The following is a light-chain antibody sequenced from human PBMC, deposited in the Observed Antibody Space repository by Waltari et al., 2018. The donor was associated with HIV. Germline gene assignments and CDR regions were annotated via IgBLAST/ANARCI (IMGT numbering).Light chain of an antibody. V-gene: IGKV3-20*01. J-gene: IGKJ4*01. CDR2: GAS. CDR1: QGVSSNY. CDR3: QQYDTTPT. Sequence: EIVLTQSPGTLSLSPGERATLSCKASQGVSSNYLAWYQQKPGQAPSHLISGASDRATGIPDRFSGSGSVTDFTLTISRLEPEDFAVYYCQQYDTTPTFGGGTKVEIK.